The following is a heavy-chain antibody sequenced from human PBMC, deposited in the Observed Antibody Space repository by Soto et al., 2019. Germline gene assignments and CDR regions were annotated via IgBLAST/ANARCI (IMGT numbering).Heavy chain of an antibody. J-gene: IGHJ5*02. CDR2: INHSGST. V-gene: IGHV4-39*07. Sequence: SETLSLTCTVSGGSISSSSYYWGWIRQPPGKGLEWIGSINHSGSTNYNPSLKSRVTISVDKSKNQFSLKLSSVTAADTAVYYCARDIVLVPAARGWFDPWGQGTLVTVSS. CDR3: ARDIVLVPAARGWFDP. CDR1: GGSISSSSYY. D-gene: IGHD2-2*01.